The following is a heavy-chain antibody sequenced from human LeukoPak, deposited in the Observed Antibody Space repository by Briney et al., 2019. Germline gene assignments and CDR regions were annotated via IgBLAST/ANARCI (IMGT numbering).Heavy chain of an antibody. CDR3: TRNPTSTSYSRSGNYYFDY. J-gene: IGHJ4*02. D-gene: IGHD3-10*01. CDR1: GFTFTSYT. CDR2: ITSTSENI. Sequence: PGRSLRLSCATSGFTFTSYTMIWIRQAPGKGLEWVSSITSTSENIYYADSEKGRFTISRDNAKNSLYLQMNSLSAEDTAVYYCTRNPTSTSYSRSGNYYFDYWGQGTLVAVSS. V-gene: IGHV3-21*06.